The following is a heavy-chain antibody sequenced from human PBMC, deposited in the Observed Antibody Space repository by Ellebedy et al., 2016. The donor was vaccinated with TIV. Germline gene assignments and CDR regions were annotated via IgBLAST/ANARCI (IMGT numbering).Heavy chain of an antibody. CDR2: IKQDGRDK. CDR1: GFTFSSYA. J-gene: IGHJ3*02. Sequence: GESLKISCVVSGFTFSSYAMTWVRQPPGKGLEWVANIKQDGRDKYYVDSVKGRFTISRDNAKNSLYLQLNSLRVDDTAMYYCATDKVCFTFDIWGRGTMVTVSS. CDR3: ATDKVCFTFDI. V-gene: IGHV3-7*01.